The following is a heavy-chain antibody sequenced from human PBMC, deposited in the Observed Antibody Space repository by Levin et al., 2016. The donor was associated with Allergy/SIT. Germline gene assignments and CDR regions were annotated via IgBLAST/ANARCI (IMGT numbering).Heavy chain of an antibody. J-gene: IGHJ6*02. CDR2: TSTPSGGG. CDR3: ARDAHRPKYEYGMDD. CDR1: GYSFTSHG. D-gene: IGHD3-3*01. Sequence: ASVKVSCKASGYSFTSHGISWVRQAPGQGLQWVGWTSTPSGGGSQAQMFKGRVTLTADTSTTTAYMELRSLTSDDTAVYYCARDAHRPKYEYGMDDWGQGTTVIVSS. V-gene: IGHV1-18*01.